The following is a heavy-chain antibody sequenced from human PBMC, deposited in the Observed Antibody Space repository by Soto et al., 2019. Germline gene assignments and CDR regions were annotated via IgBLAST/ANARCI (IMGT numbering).Heavy chain of an antibody. J-gene: IGHJ4*02. D-gene: IGHD3-9*01. V-gene: IGHV4-34*01. CDR1: GGSFSGYY. CDR3: ARLRRYFDWLPRYYIDY. Sequence: SETLSLTCAVYGGSFSGYYWSWIRQPPGKGLEWIGEINHVGYTDYNPSLKSRVTISADTSKNQFSLILTSVTAADTAVYYCARLRRYFDWLPRYYIDYWGQGTQVTVSS. CDR2: INHVGYT.